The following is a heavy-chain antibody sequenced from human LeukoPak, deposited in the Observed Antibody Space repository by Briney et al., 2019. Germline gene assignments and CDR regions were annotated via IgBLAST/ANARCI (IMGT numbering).Heavy chain of an antibody. J-gene: IGHJ5*02. D-gene: IGHD6-25*01. CDR3: ARERVVSDYYWFDP. Sequence: SETLSLTCAVHGASFSGYSWSWIRQSPGKGLEWIGEVNRVGYTIYNPSLQSRVTISIDTSTTQFSLRLTSVTVADTAVYFCARERVVSDYYWFDPWGQGTLVTVSS. CDR2: VNRVGYT. V-gene: IGHV4-34*01. CDR1: GASFSGYS.